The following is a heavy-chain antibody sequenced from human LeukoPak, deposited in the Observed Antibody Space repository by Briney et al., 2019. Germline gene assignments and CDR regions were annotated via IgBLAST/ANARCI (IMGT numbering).Heavy chain of an antibody. Sequence: ASVKVSCKASGYTFTGYYMHWVRQAPGQGLEWMGWINPNSGGTNYAQKFQGRVTMTRDTSISTAYMELSRLRSDDTAVYYCARVRPLLWFGELFDYWGQGTLVTVSS. CDR2: INPNSGGT. CDR3: ARVRPLLWFGELFDY. V-gene: IGHV1-2*02. CDR1: GYTFTGYY. J-gene: IGHJ4*02. D-gene: IGHD3-10*01.